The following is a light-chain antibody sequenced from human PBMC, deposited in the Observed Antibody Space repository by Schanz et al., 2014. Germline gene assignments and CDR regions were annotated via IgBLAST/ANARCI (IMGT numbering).Light chain of an antibody. J-gene: IGKJ3*01. Sequence: EIVLTQSPATLSLSPGERATLSCRASQSVSSYLAWYQQNPGQAPRLLIYDASNRATGIQARFSGSGSGTDVTVTINSVEAEDCGDDYGQQRRDCPPVTFGPGTKGDSK. CDR2: DAS. CDR3: QQRRDCPPVT. CDR1: QSVSSY. V-gene: IGKV3-11*01.